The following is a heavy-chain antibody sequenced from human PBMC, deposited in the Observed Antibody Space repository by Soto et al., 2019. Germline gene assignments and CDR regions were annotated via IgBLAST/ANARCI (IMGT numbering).Heavy chain of an antibody. CDR1: GFTFSSYG. V-gene: IGHV3-30*18. D-gene: IGHD3-16*01. CDR3: AKEYPSTYVWGSYFDY. J-gene: IGHJ4*02. Sequence: GGSLRLSCAASGFTFSSYGMHWVRQAPDKGLKWVAVISYDGSNKYYADSVKGRFTISRDNSKNTLYLQMNSLRAEDTAVYYCAKEYPSTYVWGSYFDYWGQGTLVTVSS. CDR2: ISYDGSNK.